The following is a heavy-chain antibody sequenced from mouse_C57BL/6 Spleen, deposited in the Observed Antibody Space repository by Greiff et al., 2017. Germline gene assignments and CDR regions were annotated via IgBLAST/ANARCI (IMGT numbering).Heavy chain of an antibody. V-gene: IGHV1-50*01. CDR2: IDPSDSST. J-gene: IGHJ3*01. CDR3: ARGSNYDWFAY. CDR1: GYTFPSYW. Sequence: QVQLQQPGAELVKPGASVKLSCKASGYTFPSYWMQWVKQRPGQGLEWIGEIDPSDSSTTYNQKLKGKATLTVDTSSSTAYTQLSSLTSEDSAVDYCARGSNYDWFAYWGQGTLVTVSA. D-gene: IGHD2-5*01.